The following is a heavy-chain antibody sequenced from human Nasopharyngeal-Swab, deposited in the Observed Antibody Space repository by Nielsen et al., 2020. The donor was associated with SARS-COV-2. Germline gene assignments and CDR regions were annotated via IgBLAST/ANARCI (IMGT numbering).Heavy chain of an antibody. J-gene: IGHJ4*02. CDR3: ARERRDGYNSVCYFDY. D-gene: IGHD5-24*01. V-gene: IGHV4-59*01. CDR2: IYYSGST. Sequence: WIRQPPGKGLEWIGYIYYSGSTNYSPSLKSRVTISVDTSKNQFSLKLSSVTAADTAVYYCARERRDGYNSVCYFDYWGQGTLVTVSS.